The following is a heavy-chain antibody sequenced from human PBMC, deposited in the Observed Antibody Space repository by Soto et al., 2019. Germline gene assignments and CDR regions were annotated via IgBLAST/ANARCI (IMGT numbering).Heavy chain of an antibody. CDR1: GGSISSGDYY. CDR3: ARTSQVTETLFDY. D-gene: IGHD2-21*02. J-gene: IGHJ4*02. Sequence: SETLSLTCTVSGGSISSGDYYWSWIRQPPGKGLEWIGYIYYSGSTYYNPSLKSRVTISVDTSKNQFSLKLSSVTAADTAVYYCARTSQVTETLFDYWGQGTLVTVSS. CDR2: IYYSGST. V-gene: IGHV4-30-4*01.